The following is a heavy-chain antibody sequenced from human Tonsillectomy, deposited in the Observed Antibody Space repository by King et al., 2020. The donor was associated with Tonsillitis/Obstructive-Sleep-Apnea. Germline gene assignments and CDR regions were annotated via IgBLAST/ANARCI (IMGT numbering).Heavy chain of an antibody. CDR2: ISAYNGNT. J-gene: IGHJ4*02. V-gene: IGHV1-18*01. CDR1: GYTFTSYG. Sequence: QLVQSGAEVKKPGASVKVSCKASGYTFTSYGISWVRQAPGQGREWMGWISAYNGNTNYAQKPQGRVTMTTDTSTSRAYMELRSLRSDDTAVYYCARTPYYYDSSGYYSGLHFDYWGQGTLVTVSS. D-gene: IGHD3-22*01. CDR3: ARTPYYYDSSGYYSGLHFDY.